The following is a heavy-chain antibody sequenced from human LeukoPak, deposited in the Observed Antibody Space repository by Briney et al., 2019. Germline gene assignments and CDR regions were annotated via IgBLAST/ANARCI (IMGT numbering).Heavy chain of an antibody. Sequence: SETLSLTCAVYGGSFSNYYWTWVRQTPGKGLEWIGEISHTGVITNYKPSLKSRVTISVDSSKKQFSLKLTSVTAADTGIYYCARVPDITARPCDSWGPGTRVTVS. J-gene: IGHJ4*02. D-gene: IGHD1-1*01. CDR1: GGSFSNYY. CDR2: ISHTGVIT. CDR3: ARVPDITARPCDS. V-gene: IGHV4-34*01.